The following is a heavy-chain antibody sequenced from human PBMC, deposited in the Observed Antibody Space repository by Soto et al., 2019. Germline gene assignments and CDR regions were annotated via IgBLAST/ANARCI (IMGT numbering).Heavy chain of an antibody. CDR1: GGTFSSYA. D-gene: IGHD6-13*01. V-gene: IGHV1-69*01. Sequence: QVQLVQSGAEVKKPGSSVKVACKASGGTFSSYAISWVRQAPGQGLEWMGGIIPIFGTANYAQKFQGRVTITVDECTRTAYMELSSLRSEDMAVYYCARTPEGIAAAGIAVNWFDPWGQGALVTVSS. CDR3: ARTPEGIAAAGIAVNWFDP. CDR2: IIPIFGTA. J-gene: IGHJ5*02.